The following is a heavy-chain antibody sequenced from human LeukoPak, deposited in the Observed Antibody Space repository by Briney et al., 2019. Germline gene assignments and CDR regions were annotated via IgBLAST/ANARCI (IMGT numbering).Heavy chain of an antibody. CDR1: GFTFSGFW. Sequence: GGSLRLSCAVSGFTFSGFWMSWSRRAPGKGLEWVASINSDGSEGYYADVVKGRFTISRDNAKNSLYLQINSLRAEDTAVYYCARSSYSSSSSVWGQGTMVTVSS. J-gene: IGHJ3*01. CDR2: INSDGSEG. D-gene: IGHD6-6*01. V-gene: IGHV3-7*03. CDR3: ARSSYSSSSSV.